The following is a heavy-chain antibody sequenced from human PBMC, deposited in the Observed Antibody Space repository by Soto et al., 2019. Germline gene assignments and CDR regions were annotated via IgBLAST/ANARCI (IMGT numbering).Heavy chain of an antibody. CDR3: ARQTQHVVVPAATAFDI. Sequence: GASVKVSCKASGYTFTGSYMHWVRQAPGQGLEWMGWINPNSGGTNYAQKFQGWVTMTRDTSISTAYMELSRLRSDDTAVYYCARQTQHVVVPAATAFDIWGQGTMVTVSS. CDR2: INPNSGGT. D-gene: IGHD2-2*01. J-gene: IGHJ3*02. V-gene: IGHV1-2*04. CDR1: GYTFTGSY.